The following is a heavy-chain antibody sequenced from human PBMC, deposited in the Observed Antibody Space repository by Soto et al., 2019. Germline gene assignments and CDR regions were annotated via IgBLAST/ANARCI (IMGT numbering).Heavy chain of an antibody. V-gene: IGHV1-18*01. D-gene: IGHD4-4*01. CDR3: ANTESDDYSNPVDY. J-gene: IGHJ4*02. CDR1: GYTFTSYG. CDR2: ISAYNGNT. Sequence: ASVKVSCKASGYTFTSYGISWVRQAPGQGLEWMGWISAYNGNTNYAQKLQGRVTMTTDTSTSTAYMELRSLRSDDTAVYYYANTESDDYSNPVDYWGQGTLVTVSS.